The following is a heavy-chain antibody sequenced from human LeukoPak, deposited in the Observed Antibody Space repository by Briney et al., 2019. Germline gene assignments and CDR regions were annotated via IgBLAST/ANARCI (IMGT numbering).Heavy chain of an antibody. Sequence: PSETLSLTCTVSGGSISSSSYYWGWIRQPPGKGLEWIGSIYYSGSTYYNPSLKSRVTISVDTSKNQFSLKLSSVTAADTAVYYCARSIAGGYWGQGTLVTVSS. CDR2: IYYSGST. J-gene: IGHJ4*02. V-gene: IGHV4-39*07. D-gene: IGHD6-6*01. CDR1: GGSISSSSYY. CDR3: ARSIAGGY.